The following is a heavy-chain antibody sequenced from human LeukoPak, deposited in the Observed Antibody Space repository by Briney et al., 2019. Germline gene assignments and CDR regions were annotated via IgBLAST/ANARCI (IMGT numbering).Heavy chain of an antibody. CDR1: GFTFSSYA. CDR2: ISGSGGST. Sequence: GGSLRLSCAASGFTFSSYAMHWVRQAPGKGLEWVSAISGSGGSTYYADSVKGRFTISRDNSKNTLYLQMNSLRAEDTAVYYCAKDWEDIVLMVYALTGGAFDIWGQGTMVTVSS. V-gene: IGHV3-23*01. CDR3: AKDWEDIVLMVYALTGGAFDI. D-gene: IGHD2-8*01. J-gene: IGHJ3*02.